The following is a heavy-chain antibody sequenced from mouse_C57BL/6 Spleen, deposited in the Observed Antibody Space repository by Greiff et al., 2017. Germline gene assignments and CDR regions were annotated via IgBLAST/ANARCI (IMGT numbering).Heavy chain of an antibody. V-gene: IGHV1-80*01. D-gene: IGHD1-2*01. Sequence: QVQLKESGAELVKPGASVKISCKASGYAFSSYWMNWVKQRPGKGLEWIGQIYPGDGDTNYNGKFKGKATLTADKSSSTAYMQLSSLTSEDSAVYFCARHYYDAMDYWGQGTSVTVSS. J-gene: IGHJ4*01. CDR1: GYAFSSYW. CDR3: ARHYYDAMDY. CDR2: IYPGDGDT.